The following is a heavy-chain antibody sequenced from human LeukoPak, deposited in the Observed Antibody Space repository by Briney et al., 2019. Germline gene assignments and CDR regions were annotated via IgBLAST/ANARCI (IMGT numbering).Heavy chain of an antibody. J-gene: IGHJ4*02. Sequence: PGGSLRLSCAASGFTLSNYNMNWVRQAPGKGLEWVSSISSSSSYIYYADSVKGRFTISRDNAKNSLYLQMNSLRAEDTALYYCARDRGYYYDSSGTGYFDYWGQGTLVTVSS. D-gene: IGHD3-22*01. CDR2: ISSSSSYI. CDR1: GFTLSNYN. V-gene: IGHV3-21*04. CDR3: ARDRGYYYDSSGTGYFDY.